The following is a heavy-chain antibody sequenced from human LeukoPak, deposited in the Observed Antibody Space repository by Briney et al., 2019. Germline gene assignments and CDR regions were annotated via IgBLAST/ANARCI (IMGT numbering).Heavy chain of an antibody. J-gene: IGHJ6*03. V-gene: IGHV1-2*02. CDR2: INPNSGGT. CDR3: ARVKYYGSGIPADYYYYMDV. Sequence: GASVKVSCKASGYTFTGYYMHWVRQAPGQGLEWMGWINPNSGGTNYAQKFQGRVTMTRDTSISTAYMELSRLRSDDTAVYYCARVKYYGSGIPADYYYYMDVWGKGTTVTVSS. CDR1: GYTFTGYY. D-gene: IGHD3-10*01.